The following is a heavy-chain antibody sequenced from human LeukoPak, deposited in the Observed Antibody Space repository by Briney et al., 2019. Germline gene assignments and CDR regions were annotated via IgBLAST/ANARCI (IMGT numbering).Heavy chain of an antibody. J-gene: IGHJ5*02. CDR2: IYYSGST. D-gene: IGHD4-23*01. CDR3: ARGGLRWLVPNWFDP. V-gene: IGHV4-59*01. CDR1: GGSISSYY. Sequence: PSETLSLTCTVSGGSISSYYWSWIRQPPGKGLEWIGYIYYSGSTNYNSSLKSRVTISVDTSKNQFSLKLSSMTAAGTAVYYCARGGLRWLVPNWFDPWGQGTLVTVSS.